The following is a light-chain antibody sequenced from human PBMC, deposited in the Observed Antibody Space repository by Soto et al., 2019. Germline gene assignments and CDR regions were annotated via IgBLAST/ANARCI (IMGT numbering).Light chain of an antibody. CDR1: QSVGSNY. Sequence: DIVLTQSPCTLSLSPGERATLSCRASQSVGSNYLAWYQQKPGQAPRLLIYGASTRATGVPDRFSGSGSGTDFTLTISRLEPEDFAVYHCQQYGSLSWTFGQGTKVDIK. J-gene: IGKJ1*01. CDR3: QQYGSLSWT. V-gene: IGKV3-20*01. CDR2: GAS.